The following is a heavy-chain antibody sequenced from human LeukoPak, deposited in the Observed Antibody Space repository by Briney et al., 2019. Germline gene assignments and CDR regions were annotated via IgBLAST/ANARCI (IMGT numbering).Heavy chain of an antibody. Sequence: ASVKVSRKASGYTFTSYYMHWVRQAPGQGLEWMGMFNPSGGGTTYAQKFQGRVTMTRDTSTSTVYMELSSLRSEDTAVYYCARGRFVLDYYRFDYWGQGTLVTVSS. J-gene: IGHJ4*02. D-gene: IGHD3-22*01. CDR3: ARGRFVLDYYRFDY. CDR2: FNPSGGGT. CDR1: GYTFTSYY. V-gene: IGHV1-46*01.